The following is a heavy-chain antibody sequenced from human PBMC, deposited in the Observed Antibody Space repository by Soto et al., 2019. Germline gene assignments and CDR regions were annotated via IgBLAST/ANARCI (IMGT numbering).Heavy chain of an antibody. CDR1: GYSFTSYW. J-gene: IGHJ6*02. D-gene: IGHD6-13*01. CDR2: IDPSDSYT. V-gene: IGHV5-10-1*01. Sequence: PGESLKISCNGSGYSFTSYWISWVRQMPWKGLEWMGRIDPSDSYTNYSPSFQGHVTISADKSISTAYLQWSSLKASDTAMYYCARRGAAAGSESYYYYGMDVWGQGTTVTVSS. CDR3: ARRGAAAGSESYYYYGMDV.